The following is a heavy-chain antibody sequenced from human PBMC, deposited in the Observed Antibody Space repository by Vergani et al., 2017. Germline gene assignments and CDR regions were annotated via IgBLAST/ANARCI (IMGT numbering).Heavy chain of an antibody. CDR2: IFSSGTT. Sequence: QVQLQESGPGLVKPSQTLSLPFTVPGGPVRTSIGYYWTWIRQPAGKTLERIGDIFSSGTTNYNPSFKNRVTMSVDTSKNQFSLKLNSVTAADTAVYYCARGSRAEGGSGPDKWGQGTLVTVSS. J-gene: IGHJ4*02. V-gene: IGHV4-61*02. CDR3: ARGSRAEGGSGPDK. CDR1: GGPVRTSIGYY. D-gene: IGHD2-15*01.